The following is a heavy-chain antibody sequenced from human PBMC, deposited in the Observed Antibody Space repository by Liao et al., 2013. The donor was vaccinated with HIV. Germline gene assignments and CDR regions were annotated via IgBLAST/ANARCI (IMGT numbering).Heavy chain of an antibody. CDR1: GGSINSYY. J-gene: IGHJ2*01. V-gene: IGHV4-4*07. Sequence: QVQLQESGPGLVKPSETLSLTCSVSGGSINSYYWNWIRQPAGKGLEWIGRVHSSGSANYCPSLRSRATISVDTSKNQFSLKLTSVSAADTAVYFCARVPNYWYFDLWGRGTLVTVSS. CDR2: VHSSGSA. CDR3: ARVPNYWYFDL.